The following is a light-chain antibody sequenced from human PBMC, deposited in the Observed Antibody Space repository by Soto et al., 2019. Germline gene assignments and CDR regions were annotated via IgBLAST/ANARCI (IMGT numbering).Light chain of an antibody. V-gene: IGKV1-5*01. J-gene: IGKJ4*01. Sequence: DIQMTQSPSTLPASVGDRVTITCRASQSISDWLAWYQQKPGTAPKVLINHASSLQSGVPSRFSGSGSGTDFTLTISSLQPEDFATYYCQQVNGYPRDITFGGGTKVDIK. CDR2: HAS. CDR1: QSISDW. CDR3: QQVNGYPRDIT.